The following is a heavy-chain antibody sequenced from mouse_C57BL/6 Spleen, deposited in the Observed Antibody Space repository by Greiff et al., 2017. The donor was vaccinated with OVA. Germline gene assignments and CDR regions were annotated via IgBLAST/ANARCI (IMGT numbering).Heavy chain of an antibody. CDR1: GYTFTSYW. CDR2: IDPSDSYT. Sequence: QVQLQQSGAELVMPGASVKLSCKASGYTFTSYWMHWVKQRPGQGLEWIGEIDPSDSYTNYNQKFKGKSTLTVDKSSSTAYMQLSSLTSEDSAVYYCARALRSFAYWGQGTLVTVSA. V-gene: IGHV1-69*01. CDR3: ARALRSFAY. J-gene: IGHJ3*01. D-gene: IGHD1-1*01.